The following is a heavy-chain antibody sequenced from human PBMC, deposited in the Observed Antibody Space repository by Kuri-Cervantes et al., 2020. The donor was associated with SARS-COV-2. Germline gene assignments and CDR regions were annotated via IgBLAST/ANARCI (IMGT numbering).Heavy chain of an antibody. V-gene: IGHV4-61*01. CDR2: IYYSGST. D-gene: IGHD3-10*01. CDR3: ARTLDYYGSGTYCFDY. CDR1: GGSVSSGSHY. J-gene: IGHJ4*02. Sequence: GSLRLSCIVSGGSVSSGSHYWSWIRQPPGKGLEWIGYIYYSGSTKYNPSLKSRVTMSVDTSKSQFSLKLNSVTPADTAVYYCARTLDYYGSGTYCFDYWGQGTLVTVSS.